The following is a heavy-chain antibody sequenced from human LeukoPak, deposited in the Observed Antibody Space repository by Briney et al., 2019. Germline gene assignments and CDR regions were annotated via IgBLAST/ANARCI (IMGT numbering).Heavy chain of an antibody. V-gene: IGHV3-64*04. J-gene: IGHJ4*02. CDR2: IRSNGGTT. CDR3: ARDKYGGPGGFFDY. D-gene: IGHD4-23*01. Sequence: GGSLRLSCSASGFTFSNYAMHWVRQAPGKGLEYVSGIRSNGGTTYYADSVKGRFTISRDNSKNTLYLQMNSLRAEDTAVYYCARDKYGGPGGFFDYWGQGTLVTVSS. CDR1: GFTFSNYA.